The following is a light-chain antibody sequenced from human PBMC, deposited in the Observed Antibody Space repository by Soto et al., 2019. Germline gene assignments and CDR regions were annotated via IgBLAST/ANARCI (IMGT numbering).Light chain of an antibody. J-gene: IGKJ4*01. Sequence: GDRVTITCRASQGIDPYLAWFQQKPGKVPKLLIYATSTLQSGVPSRFSGSGSGTDFTLTINSLQPEDVGTYYCQKYNSAPLTFGGATKVDIK. V-gene: IGKV1-27*01. CDR3: QKYNSAPLT. CDR1: QGIDPY. CDR2: ATS.